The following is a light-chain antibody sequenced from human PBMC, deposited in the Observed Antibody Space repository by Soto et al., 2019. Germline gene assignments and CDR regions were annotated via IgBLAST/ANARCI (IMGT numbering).Light chain of an antibody. CDR2: DAS. Sequence: DIQMTQSPSTLSASVGDRVTIPCRASQSISSWLAWYQQKPGKAPKLLIYDASSLESGVPSRFSGSGAVTEFTLTISSLQPDDFAIYDCQQYNSYSPVLTFGGGTKVEIK. CDR3: QQYNSYSPVLT. V-gene: IGKV1-5*01. J-gene: IGKJ4*01. CDR1: QSISSW.